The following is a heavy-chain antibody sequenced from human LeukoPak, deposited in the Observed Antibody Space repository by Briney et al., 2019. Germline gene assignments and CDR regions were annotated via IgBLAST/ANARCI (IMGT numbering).Heavy chain of an antibody. Sequence: SETLSLTCTVSGGSVSSGNYSWSWIRQHPGKGLEWIGYIYHTGSTYYNPSLKSRVTMSVDTSKNQFSLKLSSVTAVDTAVYYCARNRGAARLNAFDIWGQGTMVTVSS. V-gene: IGHV4-31*03. D-gene: IGHD6-6*01. CDR3: ARNRGAARLNAFDI. CDR2: IYHTGST. CDR1: GGSVSSGNYS. J-gene: IGHJ3*02.